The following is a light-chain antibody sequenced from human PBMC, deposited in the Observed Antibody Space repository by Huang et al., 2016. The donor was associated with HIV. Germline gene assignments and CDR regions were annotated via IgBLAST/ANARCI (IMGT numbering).Light chain of an antibody. CDR3: MQATQFPIT. J-gene: IGKJ5*01. CDR1: QSLVHSDGSTY. Sequence: DIVMTQTPLSSPVTLGQPASISCGSTQSLVHSDGSTYLSWLQQRPGQPPRLLIYEVSNRFSGVPDRFSGSGAGTEFTLKISRVEAEDVGVYYCMQATQFPITFGQGTRLEIK. CDR2: EVS. V-gene: IGKV2-24*01.